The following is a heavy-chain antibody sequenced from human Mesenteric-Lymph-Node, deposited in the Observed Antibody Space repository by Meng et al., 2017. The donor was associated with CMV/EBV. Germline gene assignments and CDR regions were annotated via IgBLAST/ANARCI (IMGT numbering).Heavy chain of an antibody. J-gene: IGHJ4*02. Sequence: CVVSGFTLSNYWMHWVRQAPGKGLVWVSRITGDGSTTSYADSVKGRFTISRENAKNTLYLQMTSLRAEDTAVYYCARGGVPAALDYWGQGTLVTVSS. CDR1: GFTLSNYW. V-gene: IGHV3-74*01. D-gene: IGHD2-2*01. CDR2: ITGDGSTT. CDR3: ARGGVPAALDY.